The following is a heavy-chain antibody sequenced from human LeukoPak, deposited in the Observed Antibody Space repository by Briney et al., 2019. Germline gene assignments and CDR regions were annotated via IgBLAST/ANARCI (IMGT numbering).Heavy chain of an antibody. CDR3: AREYYYDSSGYLRAFDY. D-gene: IGHD3-22*01. V-gene: IGHV1-2*06. CDR1: GYTFTGYY. Sequence: ASVKVSCKASGYTFTGYYMHWVRQAPGQGLEWMGRINPNSGGTNYAQKFQGRVTMTRDTSISTAYMELSRLRSDDTAVYYCAREYYYDSSGYLRAFDYWGQGTLVTVSS. J-gene: IGHJ4*02. CDR2: INPNSGGT.